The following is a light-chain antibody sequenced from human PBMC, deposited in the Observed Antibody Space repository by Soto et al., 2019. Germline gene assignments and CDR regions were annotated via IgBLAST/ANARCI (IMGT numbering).Light chain of an antibody. CDR3: SSYAGINNFV. V-gene: IGLV2-8*01. CDR2: EVS. Sequence: QSALTQPPSASGSPGQSVTISCTGTSCDVGGYNYVSWYQQHPGKAPKLMIYEVSKRPSGVPDRFSGSKSGNTASLTVSGLEAEDAADYYYSSYAGINNFVFGTGTKLTVL. J-gene: IGLJ1*01. CDR1: SCDVGGYNY.